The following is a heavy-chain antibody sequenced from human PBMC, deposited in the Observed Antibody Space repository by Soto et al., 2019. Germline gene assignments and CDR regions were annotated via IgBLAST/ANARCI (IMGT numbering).Heavy chain of an antibody. CDR2: IKRKSDGETT. V-gene: IGHV3-15*01. Sequence: EVQLVESGGDSVKPGGSLRLSCAASGFTFTYVWMTWVRQAPGKGLEWVGRIKRKSDGETTDYAAPVKGRFTISRDDSKNTLYLEMNSLKTDATAVYYCAADRYCSSNTCPGAFDIWGQGTMVRVSA. D-gene: IGHD2-2*01. CDR1: GFTFTYVW. CDR3: AADRYCSSNTCPGAFDI. J-gene: IGHJ3*02.